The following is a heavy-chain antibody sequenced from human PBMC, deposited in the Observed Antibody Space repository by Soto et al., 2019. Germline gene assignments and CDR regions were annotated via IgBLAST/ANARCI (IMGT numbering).Heavy chain of an antibody. CDR1: GFSLSTSEVG. CDR3: AHVYNDASALY. Sequence: QITLKESGPTLVKPTQTLTLTCTSSGFSLSTSEVGVGWIRQPPGKALEWLALIYWDDDKRYSPSLKSRLTITKDTSKNQVVLTMTNMDPVETATYYCAHVYNDASALYWGQGTLVTVSS. D-gene: IGHD3-22*01. V-gene: IGHV2-5*02. CDR2: IYWDDDK. J-gene: IGHJ4*02.